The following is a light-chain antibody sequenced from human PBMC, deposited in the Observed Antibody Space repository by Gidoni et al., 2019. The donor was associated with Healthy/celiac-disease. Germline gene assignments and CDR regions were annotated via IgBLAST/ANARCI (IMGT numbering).Light chain of an antibody. CDR2: DAS. CDR3: QQRSNSYT. J-gene: IGKJ2*01. Sequence: LLTQSPATLSLSPGERATLSCRASQSVSSYLAWYQQKPGQAPRLLIYDASNRATGIPARFSGSGSGTDFTLTISSLEPEDFAVYYCQQRSNSYTFGQGTKLEIK. CDR1: QSVSSY. V-gene: IGKV3-11*01.